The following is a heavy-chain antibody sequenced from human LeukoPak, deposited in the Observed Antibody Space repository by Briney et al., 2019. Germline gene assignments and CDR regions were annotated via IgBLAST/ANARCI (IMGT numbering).Heavy chain of an antibody. Sequence: GGSLRLSCAASGFSFSTYGIHWVRQAPGKGLEWVAVMWYDGSKDYYADSVKGRFTISRDTSKNTLYLQMNNLRAEDTAVYYCATDDYRGLGYWGRGTLVTVSS. CDR2: MWYDGSKD. CDR1: GFSFSTYG. D-gene: IGHD4-11*01. CDR3: ATDDYRGLGY. J-gene: IGHJ4*02. V-gene: IGHV3-33*01.